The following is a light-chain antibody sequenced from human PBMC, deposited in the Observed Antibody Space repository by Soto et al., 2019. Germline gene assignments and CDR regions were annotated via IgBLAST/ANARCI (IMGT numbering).Light chain of an antibody. V-gene: IGKV1-27*01. Sequence: DIQMTQSPSSMSASVGDRVTITCRASQDIGPYLAWYQQKSGRVPELLIYSASTLQSGVPSRFSGSGFGADFSLTISGLQPEDAATYYCQKYDSGPLTFGGGTKVEI. CDR1: QDIGPY. CDR2: SAS. J-gene: IGKJ4*01. CDR3: QKYDSGPLT.